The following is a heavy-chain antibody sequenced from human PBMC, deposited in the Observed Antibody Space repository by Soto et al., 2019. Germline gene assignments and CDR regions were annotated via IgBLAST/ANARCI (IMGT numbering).Heavy chain of an antibody. D-gene: IGHD5-18*01. V-gene: IGHV3-30*18. CDR3: AKNRGYKYGLDAFDI. CDR1: GSTFSSYG. CDR2: ISYDGSDK. J-gene: IGHJ3*02. Sequence: QVQLVESGGGVVQPGRSLRLSCAASGSTFSSYGMNWLRQAPGKGLEWVAVISYDGSDKYYADSVKGRFTISRDNSKNTLYLQMNSLRAEDTAVYYCAKNRGYKYGLDAFDIWGQGTMVTVSS.